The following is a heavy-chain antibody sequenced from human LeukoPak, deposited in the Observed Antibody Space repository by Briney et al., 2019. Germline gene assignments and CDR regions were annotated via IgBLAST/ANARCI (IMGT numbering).Heavy chain of an antibody. J-gene: IGHJ6*03. CDR3: AKPYQLLFYFYYYMDV. Sequence: PGGSLRLSCAASGFTFTNYAMSWVRQAPGKGLEWVSAISYDAGSTYYADSVKGRFTISRDNSKNTLYLQMNSLRAEDTAVYYCAKPYQLLFYFYYYMDVWGKGTTVTVSS. D-gene: IGHD2-2*01. V-gene: IGHV3-23*01. CDR2: ISYDAGST. CDR1: GFTFTNYA.